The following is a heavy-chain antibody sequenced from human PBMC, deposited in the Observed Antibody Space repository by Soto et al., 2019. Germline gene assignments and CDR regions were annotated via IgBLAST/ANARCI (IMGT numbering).Heavy chain of an antibody. CDR1: GGSISRSNW. CDR3: AFCRRQGPQDFDY. V-gene: IGHV4-4*02. Sequence: SETLSHTCAVSGGSISRSNWWSWVRQPPGKGLEWIGEIYHSGSTNYNPSLKSRVTISVDKSKNQFSLKLSSVTAADTAVYYCAFCRRQGPQDFDYLGQGALVTVSS. J-gene: IGHJ4*02. CDR2: IYHSGST.